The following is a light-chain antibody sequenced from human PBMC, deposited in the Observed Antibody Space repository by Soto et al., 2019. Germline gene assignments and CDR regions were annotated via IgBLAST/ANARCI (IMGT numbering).Light chain of an antibody. Sequence: EIVLTQSPGTLSLSPGERATLSCRAGQSVTSSYLAWYQQKPGQAPRLLIYGATTRATGVPDTFSGSGSGTDFTLTISRLEPEDFAVYYCQQYGNSPFTFGQGTKLEI. V-gene: IGKV3-20*01. CDR2: GAT. CDR1: QSVTSSY. CDR3: QQYGNSPFT. J-gene: IGKJ2*01.